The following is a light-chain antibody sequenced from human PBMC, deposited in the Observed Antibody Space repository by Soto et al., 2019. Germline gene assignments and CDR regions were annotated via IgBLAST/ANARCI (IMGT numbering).Light chain of an antibody. J-gene: IGKJ5*01. V-gene: IGKV3-15*01. CDR1: QSISSN. CDR3: QQYNNWPPIT. Sequence: EIVMTQSPDTLSVSPGERATLSCRASQSISSNLAWYQQKPGQAPRLVIFGASTRATGIPARFSGSGSGTEFTLTISSLQSEDFAVYYCQQYNNWPPITFGQGTRLENK. CDR2: GAS.